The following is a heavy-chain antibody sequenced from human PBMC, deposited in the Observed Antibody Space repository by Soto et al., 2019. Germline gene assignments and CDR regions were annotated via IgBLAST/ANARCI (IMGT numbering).Heavy chain of an antibody. CDR3: ARAALTTVTNRLNDVFDV. D-gene: IGHD4-4*01. J-gene: IGHJ3*01. V-gene: IGHV1-46*03. CDR2: INPNGGST. Sequence: QVQLVQSGAEVKKPGASVRVSCKASGYTFTNYYIDWVRQAPGQVLEWMGIINPNGGSTTYVQKFQGRVTMTRDTSTSTVYMELSSLRSEDTAVYYCARAALTTVTNRLNDVFDVWGQGTMVTVSS. CDR1: GYTFTNYY.